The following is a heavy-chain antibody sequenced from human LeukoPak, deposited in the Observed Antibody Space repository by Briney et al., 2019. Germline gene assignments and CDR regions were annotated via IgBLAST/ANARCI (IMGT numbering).Heavy chain of an antibody. CDR1: GFTFSDYS. D-gene: IGHD2-21*02. Sequence: GGSLRLSCAASGFTFSDYSMNWVRQAPRQGLEWVSSITSTTTYTYYADSVKGRFTISRDNAKNSLYLQMNSLRAEDTAVYYCARDCGGDCYFDCWGQGTLVTVSS. CDR2: ITSTTTYT. V-gene: IGHV3-21*06. J-gene: IGHJ4*02. CDR3: ARDCGGDCYFDC.